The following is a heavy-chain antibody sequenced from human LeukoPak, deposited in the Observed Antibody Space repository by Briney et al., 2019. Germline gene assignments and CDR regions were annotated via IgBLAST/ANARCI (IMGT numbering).Heavy chain of an antibody. CDR2: IHTGGTT. CDR3: ARVWFGYFFQ. D-gene: IGHD3-10*01. Sequence: GGSLRLSCVASGFDISYNYVGWVRQAPGKGLEWVSVIHTGGTTHYTDSVKGRFTISKDNSDNTVYLQMNSVRVEDTAVYYCARVWFGYFFQWGQGALVTVSS. CDR1: GFDISYNY. V-gene: IGHV3-53*01. J-gene: IGHJ4*02.